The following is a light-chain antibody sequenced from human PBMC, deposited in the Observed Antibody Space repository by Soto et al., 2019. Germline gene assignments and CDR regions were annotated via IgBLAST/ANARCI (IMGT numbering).Light chain of an antibody. Sequence: DIQMTQSPSTLSASVGDRVTITCRASQSISSWLAWYQQKPGTAPKLLIYKASTLQSGVPSRFSGSGSGTEFTLTISSLQPDDSATYYCQQYRDNWTFGQGNKVEIK. J-gene: IGKJ1*01. V-gene: IGKV1-5*03. CDR2: KAS. CDR1: QSISSW. CDR3: QQYRDNWT.